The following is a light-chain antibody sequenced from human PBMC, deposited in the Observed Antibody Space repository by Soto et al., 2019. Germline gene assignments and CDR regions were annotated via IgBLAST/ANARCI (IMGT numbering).Light chain of an antibody. CDR3: QQRSNWPLT. Sequence: EIVLTQSPATLSLSPGERATLSCRASQSVSSYLAWYQQKPGQAPRLLIYDASNRGTGIPARFSGSGSGTDFTLTISSLEPEDVAVYYCQQRSNWPLTFGGGTKVEIK. J-gene: IGKJ4*01. V-gene: IGKV3-11*01. CDR1: QSVSSY. CDR2: DAS.